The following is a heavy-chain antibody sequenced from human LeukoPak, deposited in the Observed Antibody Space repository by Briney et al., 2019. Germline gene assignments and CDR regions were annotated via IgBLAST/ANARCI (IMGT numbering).Heavy chain of an antibody. V-gene: IGHV3-30-3*01. CDR2: ISYDGSNK. J-gene: IGHJ4*02. CDR3: AKDLLRYSGSYQTYFDY. Sequence: GRSLRLSCAAAGFTFSSYAMHWVRQAPGKGLEWVAVISYDGSNKYYADSVKGRFTISRDNSKNTLYLQMNSLRAEDTAVYYCAKDLLRYSGSYQTYFDYWGQGTLVTVSS. CDR1: GFTFSSYA. D-gene: IGHD1-26*01.